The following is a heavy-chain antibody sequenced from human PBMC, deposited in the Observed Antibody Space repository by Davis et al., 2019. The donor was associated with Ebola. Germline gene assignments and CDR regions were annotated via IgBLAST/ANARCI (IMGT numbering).Heavy chain of an antibody. CDR1: GGSINNYY. CDR2: SFSNGAT. Sequence: MPSETLSLTCTVSGGSINNYYWNWIRQTPRKGLEWIGYSFSNGATRYNPSLESRVPISVDASKNQVSLRLTSVTPADTAVYYCASGPARLVLGYYYYGMDVWGQGTTVTVSS. D-gene: IGHD6-6*01. CDR3: ASGPARLVLGYYYYGMDV. V-gene: IGHV4-59*01. J-gene: IGHJ6*02.